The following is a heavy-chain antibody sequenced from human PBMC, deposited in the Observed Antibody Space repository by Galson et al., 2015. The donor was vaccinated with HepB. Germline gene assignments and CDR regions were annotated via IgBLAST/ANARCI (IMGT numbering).Heavy chain of an antibody. Sequence: QSGAEVKKPGESLKISCKGSGYSFTTYWIGWVRQMPGKGLEWMGIVYPGDSESRYSPSFQGQVTMSADRSISTAYLQWSSLKASDTAIYYCARREYGDYVFDYWGQGTLVTVSS. D-gene: IGHD4-17*01. CDR1: GYSFTTYW. V-gene: IGHV5-51*01. CDR2: VYPGDSES. J-gene: IGHJ4*02. CDR3: ARREYGDYVFDY.